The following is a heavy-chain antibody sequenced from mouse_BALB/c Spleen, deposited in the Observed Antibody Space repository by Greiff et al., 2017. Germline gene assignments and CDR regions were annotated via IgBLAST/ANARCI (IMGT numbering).Heavy chain of an antibody. CDR1: GFAFSSYD. J-gene: IGHJ2*01. CDR3: ARQNYGNYEEYFDY. Sequence: EVKVVESGGGLVKPGGSLKLSCAASGFAFSSYDMSWVRQTPAKRLEWVAYISSGGGSTYYPDTVKGRFTISRDNAKHTLYLQMSSLKSEDTAMYYCARQNYGNYEEYFDYWGQGTTLTVSS. CDR2: ISSGGGST. D-gene: IGHD2-1*01. V-gene: IGHV5-12-1*01.